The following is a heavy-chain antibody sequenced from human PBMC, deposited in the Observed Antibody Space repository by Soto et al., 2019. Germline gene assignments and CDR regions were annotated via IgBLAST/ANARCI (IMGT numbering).Heavy chain of an antibody. D-gene: IGHD6-19*01. CDR2: IIPIFGTA. CDR1: GGTFSSYA. CDR3: ARDRGIAVAGTSPMDV. Sequence: ASVKVSCKASGGTFSSYAISWVRQAPGQGLEWMGGIIPIFGTANYAQKFQGRVTITADESTSTAYMELSSLRSEDTAVYYCARDRGIAVAGTSPMDVWGQGTTVTVSS. V-gene: IGHV1-69*13. J-gene: IGHJ6*02.